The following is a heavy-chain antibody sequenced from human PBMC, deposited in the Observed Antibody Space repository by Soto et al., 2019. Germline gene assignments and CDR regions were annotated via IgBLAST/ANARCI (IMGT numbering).Heavy chain of an antibody. Sequence: EVPLVESGGGLVQPGGSLRLSCAASGFTFSRYWMSWVRQAPGKGLEWVANIKQDGSEKYYVDSVKGRFTISRDNAKNSLYLQMNSLRAEDTAVYYCARTGLWFGEFDPWGQGTLVTVSS. V-gene: IGHV3-7*01. CDR2: IKQDGSEK. D-gene: IGHD3-10*01. CDR1: GFTFSRYW. J-gene: IGHJ5*02. CDR3: ARTGLWFGEFDP.